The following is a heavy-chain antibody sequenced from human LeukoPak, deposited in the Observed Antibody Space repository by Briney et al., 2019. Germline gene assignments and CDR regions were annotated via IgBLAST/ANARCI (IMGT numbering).Heavy chain of an antibody. J-gene: IGHJ3*02. V-gene: IGHV4-59*01. D-gene: IGHD3-22*01. Sequence: SETLSLTCTVSGGSISAYYWNWIRQSPGKGLEWIGYIYHTGSTKHNPSLKSRVTISVDTSKNQFSLKLTSVTAADTAVYYRASLADWYYYDDSGYPLGAFDIWGQGTMVTVSS. CDR3: ASLADWYYYDDSGYPLGAFDI. CDR2: IYHTGST. CDR1: GGSISAYY.